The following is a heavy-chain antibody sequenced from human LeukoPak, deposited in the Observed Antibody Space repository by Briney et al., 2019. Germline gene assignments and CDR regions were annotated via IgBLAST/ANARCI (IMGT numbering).Heavy chain of an antibody. J-gene: IGHJ6*03. V-gene: IGHV4-38-2*02. Sequence: PSETLSLTCTVSGYSISSGYYWGWIRQPPGKGLEWIGSIYHSGSTYYNPSLKSRVTISVDTSKNQFSLKLSSVTAADTAVYYCARDMVIDYYYYYYMGVWGKGTTVTVSS. CDR3: ARDMVIDYYYYYYMGV. D-gene: IGHD2-21*01. CDR1: GYSISSGYY. CDR2: IYHSGST.